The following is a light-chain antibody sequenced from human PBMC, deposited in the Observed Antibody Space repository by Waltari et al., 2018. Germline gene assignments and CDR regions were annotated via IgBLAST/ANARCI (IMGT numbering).Light chain of an antibody. CDR3: QHYGGSPRT. CDR1: QTISRTY. V-gene: IGKV3-20*01. CDR2: DIS. Sequence: EFVLTQSPGTLSLSPGERATLSCRASQTISRTYLAWYQQNPGQAPRRLIYDISTRASGVPDRFSGSGSGTDFTLTISRLEPEDSAVYYCQHYGGSPRTFGQGTKVEIK. J-gene: IGKJ1*01.